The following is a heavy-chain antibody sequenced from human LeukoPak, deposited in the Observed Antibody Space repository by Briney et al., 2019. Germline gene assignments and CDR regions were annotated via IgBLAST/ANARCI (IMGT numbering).Heavy chain of an antibody. V-gene: IGHV4-59*12. Sequence: SETLSLTCAVYGGSFSGYYWSWIRQPPGKGLEWIGYIYYSGSTNYNPSLKSRVTMSVDTSKNQFSLKLSSVTAADTAVYYCARAFRSSWYGGHNWFDPWGQGTLVTVSS. J-gene: IGHJ5*02. CDR2: IYYSGST. CDR3: ARAFRSSWYGGHNWFDP. CDR1: GGSFSGYY. D-gene: IGHD6-13*01.